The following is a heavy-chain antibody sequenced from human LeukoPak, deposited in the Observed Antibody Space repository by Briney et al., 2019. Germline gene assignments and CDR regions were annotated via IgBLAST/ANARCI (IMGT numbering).Heavy chain of an antibody. V-gene: IGHV1-69*13. CDR2: IIPIFGTA. CDR1: GGTFSSYA. Sequence: ASVKVSCKASGGTFSSYAISWVRQAPGQGLEWMGGIIPIFGTANYAQKFQGRVTITADESTSTAYMELSSLRSEDTAVYYCARGYYDSSGYYLWGQGTLATVSS. D-gene: IGHD3-22*01. CDR3: ARGYYDSSGYYL. J-gene: IGHJ4*02.